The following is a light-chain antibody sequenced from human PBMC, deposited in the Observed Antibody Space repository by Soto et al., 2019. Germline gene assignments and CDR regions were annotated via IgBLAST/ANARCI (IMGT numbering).Light chain of an antibody. CDR2: GAS. V-gene: IGKV3-20*01. CDR1: QRVNDGY. CDR3: QQYGRSPWT. Sequence: EIVLTQSPGTLSLSPGERATLSCRASQRVNDGYVAWYQQKPGQAPRLLIYGASNRATGIPDRFSGSVSAGTDFTLTISRLEPEDFTVYYCQQYGRSPWTFGQGTKCEIK. J-gene: IGKJ1*01.